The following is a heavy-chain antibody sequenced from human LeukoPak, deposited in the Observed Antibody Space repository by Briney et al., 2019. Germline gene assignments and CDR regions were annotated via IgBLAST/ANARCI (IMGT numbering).Heavy chain of an antibody. Sequence: SETLSLTCTVSGGSISSYYWSWIRQPVGKGLEWIGRISASGTSNFNPSLKSRVTISVDTSKNQFSLKLSSVTAADTAVYYCARDDVVNSGFDYWGQGTLVSVSA. J-gene: IGHJ4*02. CDR1: GGSISSYY. V-gene: IGHV4-4*07. CDR3: ARDDVVNSGFDY. D-gene: IGHD3-22*01. CDR2: ISASGTS.